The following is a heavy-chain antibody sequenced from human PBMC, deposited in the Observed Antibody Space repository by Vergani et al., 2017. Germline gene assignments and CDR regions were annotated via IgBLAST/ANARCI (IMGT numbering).Heavy chain of an antibody. Sequence: QVQLVESGGGVVQPGRSLRLSCAASGFTFSSHGMHWVRQAPGKGLEWVAVIWYDGGNKYYVDSVKGRFTVSRDNSKNTLFLQMNSLRAEDTAVYYCARGYRYPYYFDYWGQGTLVTVSS. CDR2: IWYDGGNK. D-gene: IGHD3-16*02. CDR3: ARGYRYPYYFDY. V-gene: IGHV3-33*01. CDR1: GFTFSSHG. J-gene: IGHJ4*02.